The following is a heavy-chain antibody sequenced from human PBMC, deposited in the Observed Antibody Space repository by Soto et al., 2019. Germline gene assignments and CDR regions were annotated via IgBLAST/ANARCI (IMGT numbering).Heavy chain of an antibody. J-gene: IGHJ4*02. Sequence: GGSLRLSCAASGFTFSCYAMSGVRKVPGKGLEWVSSISGRGASTHNADSVKGRLTISRDNAKNTLYLQLNSLTADDTAVYYCAKGGFYSGSWYDGYWGQGTLVTFSS. CDR1: GFTFSCYA. D-gene: IGHD6-13*01. V-gene: IGHV3-23*01. CDR3: AKGGFYSGSWYDGY. CDR2: ISGRGAST.